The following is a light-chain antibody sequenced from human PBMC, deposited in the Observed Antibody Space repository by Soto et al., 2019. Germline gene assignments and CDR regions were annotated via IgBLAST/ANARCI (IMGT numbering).Light chain of an antibody. CDR3: QSYDSSTVV. Sequence: NFMLTQPHSVSESPGKTVSISCTRSSGRTASNYVQWYQQRPGSAPTTVIYEDNQRPSGVPDRFSGSTDGSSNSASLTISGLQTEDEADYYCQSYDSSTVVFGGGTQLTVL. CDR1: SGRTASNY. CDR2: EDN. J-gene: IGLJ2*01. V-gene: IGLV6-57*04.